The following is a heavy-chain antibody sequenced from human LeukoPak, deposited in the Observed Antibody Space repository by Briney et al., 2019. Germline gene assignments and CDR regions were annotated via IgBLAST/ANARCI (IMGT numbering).Heavy chain of an antibody. CDR1: GFNIESFS. CDR3: AKDLAEMATGDFDY. J-gene: IGHJ4*02. D-gene: IGHD5-24*01. Sequence: GGSLRLSCTGSGFNIESFSMHWVRQAPGKGLEWVIVISFDGTYKFNIDSVKGRFTISRDNFKNTVSLQLNSLTPEDTAVYYCAKDLAEMATGDFDYWGQGTLVTVSS. CDR2: ISFDGTYK. V-gene: IGHV3-30-3*01.